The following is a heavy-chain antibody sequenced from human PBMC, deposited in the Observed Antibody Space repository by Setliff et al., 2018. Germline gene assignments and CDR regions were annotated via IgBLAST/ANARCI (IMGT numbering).Heavy chain of an antibody. CDR2: ISPESSER. J-gene: IGHJ6*03. D-gene: IGHD3-3*02. V-gene: IGHV3-7*01. Sequence: GGSLRLSCAASGFTFSNCWVSWVRQAPGKGLEWVASISPESSERYYVDSVKGRFITTRNNAKNSVFLQLTSLRAEDTAVYYCARDATHFSKFRGINIRYFNMDVWGKGATVTVSS. CDR3: ARDATHFSKFRGINIRYFNMDV. CDR1: GFTFSNCW.